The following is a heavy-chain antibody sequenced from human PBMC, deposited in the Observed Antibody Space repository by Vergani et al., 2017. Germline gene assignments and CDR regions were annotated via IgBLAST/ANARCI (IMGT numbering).Heavy chain of an antibody. CDR3: AKTEDSTSESWYFDL. Sequence: QLMQSGGGLVQRGGSLRLSCVASGFNFRKNTMNWVRQSTGKGLEWVAAITGSGGTTHYAESVKGRFTVSRENSGNTLFLQISGLTADDAGVYFCAKTEDSTSESWYFDLWGRGSVVFVSS. CDR1: GFNFRKNT. D-gene: IGHD6-13*01. V-gene: IGHV3-23*01. J-gene: IGHJ2*01. CDR2: ITGSGGTT.